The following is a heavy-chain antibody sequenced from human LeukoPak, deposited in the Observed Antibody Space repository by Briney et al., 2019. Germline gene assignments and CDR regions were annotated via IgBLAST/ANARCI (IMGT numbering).Heavy chain of an antibody. CDR2: ISSSSSYI. D-gene: IGHD5-24*01. CDR3: ARRDPRGKMATIGLDH. J-gene: IGHJ4*02. CDR1: GFIFSSYS. Sequence: KSGGSLRLSCAAWGFIFSSYSMNWVRQAPGKGLEWVSSISSSSSYIYYADSVKGRFTISRDNAKNSPYLQMNSLRAEDTHVYYRARRDPRGKMATIGLDHWGQGTLVTVSS. V-gene: IGHV3-21*01.